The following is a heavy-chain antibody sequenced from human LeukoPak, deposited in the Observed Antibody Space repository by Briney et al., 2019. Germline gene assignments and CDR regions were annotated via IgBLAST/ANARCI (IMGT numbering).Heavy chain of an antibody. CDR1: GFTFDDYA. J-gene: IGHJ2*01. V-gene: IGHV3-9*01. D-gene: IGHD6-19*01. CDR3: AKDKVAVAGSYWYFDL. Sequence: GGSLRLSCAASGFTFDDYAMHWVWQAPGKGLEWVSGISWNSGSIGYADSVKGRFTISRDNAKNSLYLQMNSLRAEDTALYYCAKDKVAVAGSYWYFDLWGRGTLVTVSS. CDR2: ISWNSGSI.